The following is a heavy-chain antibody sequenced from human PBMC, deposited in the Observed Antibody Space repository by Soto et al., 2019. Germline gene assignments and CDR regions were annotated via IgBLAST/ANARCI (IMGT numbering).Heavy chain of an antibody. D-gene: IGHD3-10*01. Sequence: SETLSLTCTVLGGCISSGDYYWSLHHKAPWRGLEWIWHVSYSESTSYTPSHKSRVTMSLDTPKNKFSMDLWSGTAADPAVLYYARADENITRFAYWGRGALV. V-gene: IGHV4-30-4*02. J-gene: IGHJ4*02. CDR2: VSYSEST. CDR1: GGCISSGDYY. CDR3: ARADENITRFAY.